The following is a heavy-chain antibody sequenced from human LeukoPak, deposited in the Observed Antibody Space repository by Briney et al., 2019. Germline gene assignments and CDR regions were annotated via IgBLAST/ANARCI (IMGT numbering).Heavy chain of an antibody. J-gene: IGHJ4*02. CDR1: GFTFDNYA. CDR3: ASGYCSGGNCYSG. D-gene: IGHD2-15*01. CDR2: ISWNNITV. V-gene: IGHV3-9*01. Sequence: GGSLRLSCAVSGFTFDNYAMHWVRQAPGKGLEWVGSISWNNITVVYADSVKGRFTISRDNPKNTVYLQMNSLRVEDTAVYYCASGYCSGGNCYSGWGQGTLVTVSS.